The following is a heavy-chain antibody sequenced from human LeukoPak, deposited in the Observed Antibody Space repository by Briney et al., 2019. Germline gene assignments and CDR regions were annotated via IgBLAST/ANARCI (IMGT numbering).Heavy chain of an antibody. J-gene: IGHJ4*02. D-gene: IGHD2-15*01. CDR2: IGISSNKI. CDR1: GSTLRSYT. Sequence: GGSLRLSCAASGSTLRSYTVNWVRQAPGKGLEWVSSIGISSNKIYYADSVKGRFIISRDNAKNTLYLQMNSLRAEDTALYYCATSARTYIGSSLDYWGQGTLVTVSS. V-gene: IGHV3-21*01. CDR3: ATSARTYIGSSLDY.